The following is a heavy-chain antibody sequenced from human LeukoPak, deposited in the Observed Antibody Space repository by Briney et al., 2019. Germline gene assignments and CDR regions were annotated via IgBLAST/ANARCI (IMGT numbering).Heavy chain of an antibody. CDR1: GGSFSGYY. V-gene: IGHV4-34*01. J-gene: IGHJ6*03. Sequence: PSETLSLTCAVYGGSFSGYYWSWIRQPPGKGLEWIGEINHSGSTNYNPSLKSRVTISVDTSKNQFSLKLSSVTAADTAVYYCARAVARQTYYYYYCMDVWGKGTTVTVSS. D-gene: IGHD6-6*01. CDR2: INHSGST. CDR3: ARAVARQTYYYYYCMDV.